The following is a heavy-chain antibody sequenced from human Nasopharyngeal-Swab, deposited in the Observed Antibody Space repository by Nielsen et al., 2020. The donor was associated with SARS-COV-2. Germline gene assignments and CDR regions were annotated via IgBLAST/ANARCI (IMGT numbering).Heavy chain of an antibody. CDR3: ARLSYYYDSSGHDDPYFDY. Sequence: WVRQAPGQGLEWMGGIIPTFGTANYAQKFQGRVTITADESTSTAYMELSSLRSEDTAVYYCARLSYYYDSSGHDDPYFDYWGQGTLVTVSS. V-gene: IGHV1-69*01. J-gene: IGHJ4*02. D-gene: IGHD3-22*01. CDR2: IIPTFGTA.